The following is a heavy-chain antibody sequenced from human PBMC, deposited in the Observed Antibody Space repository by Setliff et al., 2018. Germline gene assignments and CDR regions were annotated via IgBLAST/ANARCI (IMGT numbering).Heavy chain of an antibody. V-gene: IGHV3-30-3*01. D-gene: IGHD3-22*01. Sequence: GGSLRLSCAASGFRFSDLYMSWVRQVPGKGLEWLAVISYDGSHDYYADSVRGRFTISRDNSNNTLYMQMSSLRAEDTAIYSCARDGKQYYYDSTGYYRNWFDPWGQGTLVTVSS. CDR1: GFRFSDLY. J-gene: IGHJ5*02. CDR3: ARDGKQYYYDSTGYYRNWFDP. CDR2: ISYDGSHD.